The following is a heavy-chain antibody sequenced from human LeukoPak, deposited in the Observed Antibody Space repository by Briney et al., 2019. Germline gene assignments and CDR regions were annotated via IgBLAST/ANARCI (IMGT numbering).Heavy chain of an antibody. V-gene: IGHV3-53*01. CDR3: AREQTSEGMDV. J-gene: IGHJ6*02. CDR2: IYSGGST. Sequence: EWVSVIYSGGSTYYADSVKGRFTISRDNSKNTLYLQMNSLRAEDTAVYYCAREQTSEGMDVWGQGTTVTVSS.